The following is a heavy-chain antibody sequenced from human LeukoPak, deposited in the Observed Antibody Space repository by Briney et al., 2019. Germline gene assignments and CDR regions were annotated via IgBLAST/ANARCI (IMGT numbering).Heavy chain of an antibody. Sequence: ASVKVSCKASGYTFTSYYMHWVRQAPGQGLEWMGIINPSGGSTSYAQKFQGRVTMTRDTSTSTVYMELSSLRSEDTAVCYCARGANYDILTGYDFGYYGMDVWGQGTTVTVSS. CDR1: GYTFTSYY. V-gene: IGHV1-46*01. CDR2: INPSGGST. J-gene: IGHJ6*02. D-gene: IGHD3-9*01. CDR3: ARGANYDILTGYDFGYYGMDV.